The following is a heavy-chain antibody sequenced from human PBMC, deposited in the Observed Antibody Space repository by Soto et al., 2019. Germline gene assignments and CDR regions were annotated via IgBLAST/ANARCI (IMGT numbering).Heavy chain of an antibody. V-gene: IGHV3-15*07. CDR2: IKSKTDGGTT. J-gene: IGHJ6*02. D-gene: IGHD6-13*01. Sequence: GGSLRLSCAASGFTFSNAWMNWVRQAPGKGLEWVGRIKSKTDGGTTDYAAPVKGRFTISRDDSKNTLYLQMNSLKTGDTAVYYCTRGAAAGTLRGHNYYGMDVWGQGTTVTVSS. CDR3: TRGAAAGTLRGHNYYGMDV. CDR1: GFTFSNAW.